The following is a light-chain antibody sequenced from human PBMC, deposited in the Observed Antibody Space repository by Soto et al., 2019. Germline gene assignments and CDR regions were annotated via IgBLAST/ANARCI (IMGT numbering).Light chain of an antibody. Sequence: QLVLTQPPSASGTPGQRVTISCSGSSSNIGSNTVNWYQQLPGTAPKLLIYSNNQRPSGVPDRFSGSKSGTSASLAISGLQSEDEADYYCAAWDDSLKGGVFGTGTKVTVL. CDR1: SSNIGSNT. J-gene: IGLJ1*01. CDR3: AAWDDSLKGGV. CDR2: SNN. V-gene: IGLV1-44*01.